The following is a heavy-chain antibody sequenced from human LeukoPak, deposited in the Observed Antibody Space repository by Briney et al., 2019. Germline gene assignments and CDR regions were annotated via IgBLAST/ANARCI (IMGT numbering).Heavy chain of an antibody. CDR2: IYHSGST. D-gene: IGHD1-14*01. CDR1: GGSISSGGYY. Sequence: TLSLTCTVSGGSISSGGYYWSWIRQPPGKGLEWIGYIYHSGSTYYNPSLKSRVTISVDRSKNQFSLKLSSVTAADTAVYYCARGNPWTLFDYWGQGTLVTVSS. J-gene: IGHJ4*02. CDR3: ARGNPWTLFDY. V-gene: IGHV4-30-2*01.